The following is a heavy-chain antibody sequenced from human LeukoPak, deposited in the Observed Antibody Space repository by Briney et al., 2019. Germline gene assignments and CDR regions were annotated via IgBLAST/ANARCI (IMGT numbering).Heavy chain of an antibody. CDR1: GGSFSGYY. J-gene: IGHJ5*02. CDR2: INHSGST. Sequence: SETLSLTCAVYGGSFSGYYWSWIRQPPGKGLEWIGEINHSGSTNYNPSLKSRVTISVDTSKNQFSLKLSSVTAADTAVYYWAIRSWNYGGWFEPWGQGTLGTVYS. CDR3: AIRSWNYGGWFEP. V-gene: IGHV4-34*01. D-gene: IGHD1-7*01.